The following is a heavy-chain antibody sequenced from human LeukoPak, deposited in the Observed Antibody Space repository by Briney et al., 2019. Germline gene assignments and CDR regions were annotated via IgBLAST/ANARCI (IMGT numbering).Heavy chain of an antibody. D-gene: IGHD2-15*01. J-gene: IGHJ5*02. CDR1: GGSISSSSYY. V-gene: IGHV4-39*07. CDR3: ARESIVVVVAARRIKNWFDP. CDR2: IYYSGST. Sequence: SETLSLTCTVSGGSISSSSYYRGWIRQPPGKGLEWIGSIYYSGSTYYNPSLKSRVTISVDTSKNQFSLKLSSVTAADTAVYYCARESIVVVVAARRIKNWFDPWGQGTLVTVSS.